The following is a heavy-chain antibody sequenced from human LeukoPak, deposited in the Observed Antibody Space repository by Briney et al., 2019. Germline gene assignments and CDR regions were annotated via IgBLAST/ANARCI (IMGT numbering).Heavy chain of an antibody. Sequence: GGSLRLSCVASGFTFSNYAMSWVRQTPEKGLDWVSVVSGSAHKIRYADSVKGRFTFSRDNSKNMLHLQMNSLRAEDTAVYYCARGFNRGFDPWGQGTLVIVSS. CDR3: ARGFNRGFDP. D-gene: IGHD3-10*01. V-gene: IGHV3-23*01. J-gene: IGHJ5*02. CDR1: GFTFSNYA. CDR2: VSGSAHKI.